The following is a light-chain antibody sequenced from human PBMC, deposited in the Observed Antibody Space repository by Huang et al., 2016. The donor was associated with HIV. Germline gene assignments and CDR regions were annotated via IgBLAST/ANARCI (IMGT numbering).Light chain of an antibody. V-gene: IGKV3-15*01. Sequence: EIVMTQSPASLPVSPGERATLSCRARQGVNSDLAWSQKKPGQAPRLLLYGASTRATGVPPRCSGSGSGTNFTLTISSLQSEDFAFYYCHQYHDWPRTFGQGTKVEVK. CDR2: GAS. CDR1: QGVNSD. CDR3: HQYHDWPRT. J-gene: IGKJ1*01.